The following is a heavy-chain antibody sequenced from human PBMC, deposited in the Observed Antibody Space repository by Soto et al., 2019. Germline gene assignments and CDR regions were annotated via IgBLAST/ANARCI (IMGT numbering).Heavy chain of an antibody. J-gene: IGHJ4*01. Sequence: GGSLRLSCAASGFTFSSYNMHWVRQAPGRGLEWVAVTWYDGSNKYNADAVKGRFTISRDNSKNTLYLQMNSLRAEDTALYYWARDLGTTTVIIPGYWGHGTLVTVSS. CDR2: TWYDGSNK. D-gene: IGHD4-17*01. V-gene: IGHV3-33*01. CDR3: ARDLGTTTVIIPGY. CDR1: GFTFSSYN.